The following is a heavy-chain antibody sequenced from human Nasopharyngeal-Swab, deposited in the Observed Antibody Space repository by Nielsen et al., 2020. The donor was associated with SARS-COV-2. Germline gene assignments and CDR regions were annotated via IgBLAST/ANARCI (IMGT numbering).Heavy chain of an antibody. CDR2: IDPSDSYS. CDR1: GYSFTNYR. V-gene: IGHV5-10-1*01. CDR3: ARHRGSTGWSVVDY. J-gene: IGHJ4*02. D-gene: IGHD6-19*01. Sequence: GESLKISCKGSGYSFTNYRITWVRQMPGKGLEWMGRIDPSDSYSDYSPSFQGHVTISADKSMSTAYLQWSSLKASDTAMYYCARHRGSTGWSVVDYWGQGTLVTVSS.